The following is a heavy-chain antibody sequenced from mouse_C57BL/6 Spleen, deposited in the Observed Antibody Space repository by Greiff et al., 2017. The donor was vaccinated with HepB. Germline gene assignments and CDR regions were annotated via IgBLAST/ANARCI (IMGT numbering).Heavy chain of an antibody. CDR2: IYPSDSET. V-gene: IGHV1-61*01. Sequence: VQLQQPGAELVRPGSSVKLSCKASGYTFTSYWMDWVKQRPGQGLEWIGNIYPSDSETHYNQKFKDKATLTVDKSSSTAYMQLSSLTSEDSAVYYCARGDYDGEAYWGQGTLSLSLQ. J-gene: IGHJ3*01. D-gene: IGHD2-4*01. CDR1: GYTFTSYW. CDR3: ARGDYDGEAY.